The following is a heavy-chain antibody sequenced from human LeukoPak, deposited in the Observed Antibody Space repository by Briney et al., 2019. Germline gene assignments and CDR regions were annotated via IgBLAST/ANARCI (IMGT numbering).Heavy chain of an antibody. CDR2: ISAYNGNT. CDR1: GYTFTSYG. V-gene: IGHV1-18*01. Sequence: ASVKVSCKASGYTFTSYGISWVRQAPGQGLEWMGWISAYNGNTNYAQKLQGRVTMTTDTSTSTAYMELRSLRSDDTAVYYCARDRSVLRYFDWLLSPPEFYGMDVWGQGTTVTVSS. J-gene: IGHJ6*02. CDR3: ARDRSVLRYFDWLLSPPEFYGMDV. D-gene: IGHD3-9*01.